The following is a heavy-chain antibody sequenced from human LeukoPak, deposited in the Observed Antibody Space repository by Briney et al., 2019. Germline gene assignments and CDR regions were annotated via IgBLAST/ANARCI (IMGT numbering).Heavy chain of an antibody. V-gene: IGHV3-33*08. CDR1: GFTFSSYA. CDR2: IWYDGSNK. CDR3: ARGPYSSSTLYYYGMDV. D-gene: IGHD6-13*01. J-gene: IGHJ6*02. Sequence: GGSLRLSCAASGFTFSSYAMHWVRQAPGKGLEWVAVIWYDGSNKYYADSVKGRFTISRDNSKNTLYLQMNSLRVEDTAVYYCARGPYSSSTLYYYGMDVWGQGTTVTVSS.